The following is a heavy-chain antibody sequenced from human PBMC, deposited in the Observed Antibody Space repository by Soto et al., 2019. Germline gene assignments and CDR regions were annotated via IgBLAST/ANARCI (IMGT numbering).Heavy chain of an antibody. CDR1: VSSFPKYP. V-gene: IGHV3-30-3*01. CDR2: ISHDGVTK. Sequence: GGSLRLSCAASVSSFPKYPMHWVRQTPDKGLEWLAVISHDGVTKNSADSVKGRFSVSRDNSRNRLYLEMNSLRTEDTATYYCVRGGYSSSWERLDPWGQGTLVTVSS. CDR3: VRGGYSSSWERLDP. J-gene: IGHJ5*02. D-gene: IGHD4-4*01.